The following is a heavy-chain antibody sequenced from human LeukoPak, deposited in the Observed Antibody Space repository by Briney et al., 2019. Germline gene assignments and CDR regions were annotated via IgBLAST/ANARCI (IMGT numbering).Heavy chain of an antibody. D-gene: IGHD3-10*01. CDR3: ARDLTMVRGVFDY. V-gene: IGHV1-69*01. Sequence: ASVKVSCKASGGTFSSYAISWVRQAPGQGLEWMGGIIPIFGTANYAQKFQGRVTITADGSTSTAYMELSSLRSEDTAVYYCARDLTMVRGVFDYWGQGTLVTVSS. J-gene: IGHJ4*02. CDR2: IIPIFGTA. CDR1: GGTFSSYA.